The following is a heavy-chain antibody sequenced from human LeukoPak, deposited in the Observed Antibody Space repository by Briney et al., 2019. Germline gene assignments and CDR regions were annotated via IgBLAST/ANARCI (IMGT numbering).Heavy chain of an antibody. Sequence: SQTLSLTCAISGDSVSSNCAAWNWIRQSPSRGLEWLGRTYYRSKWYNDYAVSVKSRITINPDTSKNQFSLQLNSVTPEDTAVYYCARDGITMVRGVIVNYYGMDVWGQGTTVTVSS. CDR3: ARDGITMVRGVIVNYYGMDV. CDR2: TYYRSKWYN. V-gene: IGHV6-1*01. D-gene: IGHD3-10*01. J-gene: IGHJ6*02. CDR1: GDSVSSNCAA.